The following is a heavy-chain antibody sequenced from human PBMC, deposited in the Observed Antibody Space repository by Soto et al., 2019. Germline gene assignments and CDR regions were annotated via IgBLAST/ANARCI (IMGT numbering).Heavy chain of an antibody. CDR1: GGSISSSNW. CDR3: ARVYMVRGTIIRYFDY. V-gene: IGHV4-4*02. Sequence: QVQLQESGPGLVKPSGTLSLTCAVSGGSISSSNWWSWVRQPPGKGLEWIGKIYHSGSTNYNPSRKSRGTISVDKSTNQFSLKLSSVTAADTAVYYCARVYMVRGTIIRYFDYWGQGTLVTVSS. CDR2: IYHSGST. J-gene: IGHJ4*02. D-gene: IGHD3-10*01.